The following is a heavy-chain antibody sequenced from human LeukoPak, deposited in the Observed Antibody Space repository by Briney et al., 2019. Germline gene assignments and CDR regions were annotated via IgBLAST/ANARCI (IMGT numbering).Heavy chain of an antibody. CDR2: IYYSGST. V-gene: IGHV4-59*01. J-gene: IGHJ4*02. D-gene: IGHD5-12*01. CDR1: GGSISSYY. CDR3: ARGDSGPLGPWAY. Sequence: AETLSLTCTVSGGSISSYYWSWIRQPPGKGLEWIGYIYYSGSTNYNPSLMSRVTISVDTSKNQFSLKLSSVTAADTAVYYCARGDSGPLGPWAYWGQGTLVTVSS.